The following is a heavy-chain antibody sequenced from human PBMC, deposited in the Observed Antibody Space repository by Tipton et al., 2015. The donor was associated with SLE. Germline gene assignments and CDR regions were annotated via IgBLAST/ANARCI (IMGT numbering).Heavy chain of an antibody. CDR3: AKDTGTSNYYYMDV. D-gene: IGHD1-1*01. V-gene: IGHV3-23*01. CDR2: ISGSGGST. CDR1: GFTFTDYA. J-gene: IGHJ6*03. Sequence: AVSGFTFTDYAMSWVRQAPGKGLEWVSGISGSGGSTYNADSVKGRFTISRDNSKNTLYLQMNSLRAEDTAVYYCAKDTGTSNYYYMDVWGKGTTVTVSS.